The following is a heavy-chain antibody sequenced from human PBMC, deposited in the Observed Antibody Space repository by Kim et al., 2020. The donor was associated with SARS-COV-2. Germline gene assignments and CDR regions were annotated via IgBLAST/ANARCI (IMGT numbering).Heavy chain of an antibody. J-gene: IGHJ4*02. CDR3: ARSLAPYIVATNVYFDY. D-gene: IGHD5-12*01. CDR1: GGTFSSYA. Sequence: SVKVSCKASGGTFSSYAISWVRQAPGQGLEWMGGIIPIFGTANYAQKFQGRVTITADESTSTAYMELSSLRSEDTAVYYCARSLAPYIVATNVYFDYWGQGTLVTVSS. CDR2: IIPIFGTA. V-gene: IGHV1-69*13.